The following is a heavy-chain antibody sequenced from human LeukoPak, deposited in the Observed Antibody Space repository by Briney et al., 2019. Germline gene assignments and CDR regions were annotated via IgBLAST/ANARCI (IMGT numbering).Heavy chain of an antibody. J-gene: IGHJ4*02. CDR1: GFTFSSYS. CDR3: AKDRERWTTGYFDY. Sequence: GGFLRLSCTASGFTFSSYSMSWVRQAPGKGLEWVSSISSSGGNTYYPDSMKGRFTISRDNSKNTMYLQMNSLRAEDTAVYYCAKDRERWTTGYFDYWGQGTLVTVSS. D-gene: IGHD5-24*01. CDR2: ISSSGGNT. V-gene: IGHV3-23*01.